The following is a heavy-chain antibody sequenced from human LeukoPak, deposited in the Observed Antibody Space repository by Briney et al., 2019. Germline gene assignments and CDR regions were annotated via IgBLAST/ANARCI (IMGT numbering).Heavy chain of an antibody. J-gene: IGHJ6*02. CDR3: ARDLDGGSIFGVVLPQNYYYGMDV. CDR2: IIPIFGTA. CDR1: GGTFSSYA. D-gene: IGHD3-3*01. Sequence: ASVKVSCKASGGTFSSYAISWVRQAPGQGLEWMGGIIPIFGTASYAQKFQGRVTMTRDTSTSTVYMELSSLRSEDTAVYYCARDLDGGSIFGVVLPQNYYYGMDVWGQGTTVTASS. V-gene: IGHV1-69*05.